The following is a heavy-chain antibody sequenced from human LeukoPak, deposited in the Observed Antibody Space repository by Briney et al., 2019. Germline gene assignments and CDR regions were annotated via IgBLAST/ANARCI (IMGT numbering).Heavy chain of an antibody. CDR2: INPNSGDT. J-gene: IGHJ4*02. V-gene: IGHV1-2*06. CDR1: GYTFTGYH. CDR3: ARDYCSSTSCLFDY. D-gene: IGHD2-2*01. Sequence: ASVKVFCKASGYTFTGYHIHWVRQAPGQGLEWMGRINPNSGDTNYAQKFQGRVTMTRDTSISTAYMELSRLRSDDTAVYYCARDYCSSTSCLFDYWGQGALVTVSS.